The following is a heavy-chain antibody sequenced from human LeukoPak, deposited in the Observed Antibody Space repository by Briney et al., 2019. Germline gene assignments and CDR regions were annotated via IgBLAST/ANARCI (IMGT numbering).Heavy chain of an antibody. CDR1: GASVTTYS. V-gene: IGHV4-4*09. D-gene: IGHD6-19*01. J-gene: IGHJ5*02. CDR3: ARWDDSAWAFGT. CDR2: FTLGGGGTT. Sequence: RASETLSLTCIVSGASVTTYSWNWLRQSPGKGLEWIGYFTLGGGGTTSYNSSLKSRVTISRDTSKNQLSLKLTSVTDADTAVYYCARWDDSAWAFGTWGPGTLVTVSS.